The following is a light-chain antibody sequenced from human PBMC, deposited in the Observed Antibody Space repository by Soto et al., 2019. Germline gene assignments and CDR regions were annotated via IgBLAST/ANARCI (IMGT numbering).Light chain of an antibody. Sequence: QSALTQPASVSGSPGQSITISCTGTSSDVGGYNYVSWYQQHPGKAPKLMIYEVSNRPSGVSNRFSGSKSGNTASLTSSGLQAEDEADYYCSSYTSSSSYVFGTWTKLTVL. CDR3: SSYTSSSSYV. CDR2: EVS. V-gene: IGLV2-14*01. J-gene: IGLJ1*01. CDR1: SSDVGGYNY.